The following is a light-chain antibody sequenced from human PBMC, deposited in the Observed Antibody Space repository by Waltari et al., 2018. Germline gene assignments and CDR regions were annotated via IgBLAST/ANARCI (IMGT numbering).Light chain of an antibody. Sequence: SYELTQPPSVSVSPGQTASITCSGDKLGDKYACWYQQKPGRSAVLVIYQDSKRPSGIPERFSGSNSGKTATLTISGTQAMDEADYYCQAWDSSDVVFGGGTKLTVL. CDR1: KLGDKY. CDR3: QAWDSSDVV. V-gene: IGLV3-1*01. CDR2: QDS. J-gene: IGLJ2*01.